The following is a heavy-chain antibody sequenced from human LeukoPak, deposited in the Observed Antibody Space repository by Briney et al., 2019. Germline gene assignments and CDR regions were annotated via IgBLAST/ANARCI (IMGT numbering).Heavy chain of an antibody. Sequence: PGGSLRLSCAASGFTFSSYSMNWVRQAPGKGLEWVSSISSSSSYIYYADSVKGRFTISRDNAKNSLYLQMNSLRAEDAAVYYCANGPHSSSWDDAFDIWGQGTMVTVSS. CDR1: GFTFSSYS. CDR3: ANGPHSSSWDDAFDI. J-gene: IGHJ3*02. D-gene: IGHD6-13*01. CDR2: ISSSSSYI. V-gene: IGHV3-21*01.